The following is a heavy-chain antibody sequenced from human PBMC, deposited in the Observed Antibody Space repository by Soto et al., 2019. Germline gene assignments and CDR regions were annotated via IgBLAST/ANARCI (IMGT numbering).Heavy chain of an antibody. V-gene: IGHV4-61*01. CDR3: ARLVWSYGTWFDP. CDR1: GGSVSSSSYY. D-gene: IGHD5-18*01. J-gene: IGHJ5*02. Sequence: PSETLSLTCTVSGGSVSSSSYYWSWIRQPPGKGLEWIGYIYYSGSTNYNPSLKSRATISVDTSKNQFSLKLSSVTAADTAVYYCARLVWSYGTWFDPWGQGTLVTVS. CDR2: IYYSGST.